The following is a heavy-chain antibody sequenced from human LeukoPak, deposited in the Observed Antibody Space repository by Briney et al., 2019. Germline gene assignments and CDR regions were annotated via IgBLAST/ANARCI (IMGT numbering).Heavy chain of an antibody. Sequence: SETLSLTCTVSGASINSYYWSWIRQPPGKGLEWLGYIYYSGITNYNPSLKSRVTISVDTSKNQFSLKLSSVTAADTAVYYCARQDGGFDYWGQGTLVTVSS. V-gene: IGHV4-59*08. D-gene: IGHD3-3*01. CDR3: ARQDGGFDY. CDR1: GASINSYY. J-gene: IGHJ4*02. CDR2: IYYSGIT.